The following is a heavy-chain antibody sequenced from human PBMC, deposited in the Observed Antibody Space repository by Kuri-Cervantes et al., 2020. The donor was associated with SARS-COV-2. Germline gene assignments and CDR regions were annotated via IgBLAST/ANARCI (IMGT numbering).Heavy chain of an antibody. CDR2: IIPIFGTA. J-gene: IGHJ2*01. Sequence: SVKVSCKASGYTFTSYDINWVRQATGQGLEWMGGIIPIFGTANYAQKFQGRVTITTDESTSTAYMELSSLRSEDTAVYYCAQSRSIAARRPWYFDLWGRGTLVTVSS. V-gene: IGHV1-69*05. CDR1: GYTFTSYD. D-gene: IGHD6-6*01. CDR3: AQSRSIAARRPWYFDL.